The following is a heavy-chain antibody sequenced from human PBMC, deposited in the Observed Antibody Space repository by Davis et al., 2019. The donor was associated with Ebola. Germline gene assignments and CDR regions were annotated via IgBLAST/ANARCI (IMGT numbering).Heavy chain of an antibody. V-gene: IGHV4-34*01. CDR2: INHSGST. D-gene: IGHD6-13*01. J-gene: IGHJ6*02. CDR1: GGSISSYY. Sequence: SETLSLTCTVSGGSISSYYWSWIRQPPGKGLEWIGEINHSGSTNYNPSLKSRVTISVDTSKNQFSLKLSSVTAADTAMYYCARLYSSRQIYYGMDVWGQGTTVTVSS. CDR3: ARLYSSRQIYYGMDV.